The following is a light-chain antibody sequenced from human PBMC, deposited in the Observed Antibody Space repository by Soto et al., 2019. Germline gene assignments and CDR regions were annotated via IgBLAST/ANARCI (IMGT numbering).Light chain of an antibody. CDR3: QQYVSSPPIT. J-gene: IGKJ5*01. CDR1: QSVAGSS. Sequence: EIVLTQSPGTLSLSPGETATLSCRASQSVAGSSLAWYQQKPGQAPRLLIYGASGRATGVPDRFGGRGSGTDFTLTISRLEPEDFAVYYCQQYVSSPPITFGQGTRWRL. CDR2: GAS. V-gene: IGKV3-20*01.